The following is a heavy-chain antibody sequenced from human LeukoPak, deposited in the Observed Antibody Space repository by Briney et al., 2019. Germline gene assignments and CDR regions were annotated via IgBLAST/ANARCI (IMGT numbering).Heavy chain of an antibody. Sequence: SETLSLTCAVYGGSFSGYYWSWIRQPPGKGLEWIGEINHSGSTNYNPSLKSRVTISVDTSKNQFSLKLSSVTAADTAVYYCARRDGYNYGRPYWGQGTLVTVSS. V-gene: IGHV4-34*01. CDR2: INHSGST. CDR3: ARRDGYNYGRPY. D-gene: IGHD5-24*01. J-gene: IGHJ4*02. CDR1: GGSFSGYY.